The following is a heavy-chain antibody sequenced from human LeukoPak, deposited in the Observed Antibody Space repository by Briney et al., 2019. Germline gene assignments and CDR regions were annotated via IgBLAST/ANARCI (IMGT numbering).Heavy chain of an antibody. CDR1: GFTFSSYW. Sequence: PGGSLRLSCAASGFTFSSYWMSWVRQAPGKGLEWVANIKQDGSEKYYVDSVKGRFTSSRDNAKNSLYLQMNSLRAEDTAVYYCARVSHFDWPYYYYYYMDVWGKGTTVTVSS. V-gene: IGHV3-7*01. CDR3: ARVSHFDWPYYYYYYMDV. J-gene: IGHJ6*03. CDR2: IKQDGSEK. D-gene: IGHD3-9*01.